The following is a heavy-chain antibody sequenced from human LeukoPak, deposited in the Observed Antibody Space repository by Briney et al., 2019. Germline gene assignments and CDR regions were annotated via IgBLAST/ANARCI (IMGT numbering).Heavy chain of an antibody. J-gene: IGHJ4*02. CDR1: GFTFSSYV. V-gene: IGHV3-30*18. D-gene: IGHD2-2*01. Sequence: PGRSLRLSCAASGFTFSSYVMHWVRQAPGKGLEWVAVISYDGSNKYYADSVKGRFTISRDNSKNTLYLQMNSLRAEDTAVYYCAKALPRYCSSTSCYPQLFDYWGQGTLVTVSS. CDR2: ISYDGSNK. CDR3: AKALPRYCSSTSCYPQLFDY.